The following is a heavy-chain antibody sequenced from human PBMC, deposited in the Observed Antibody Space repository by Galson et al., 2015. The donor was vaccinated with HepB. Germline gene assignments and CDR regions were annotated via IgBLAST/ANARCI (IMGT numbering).Heavy chain of an antibody. Sequence: SPRLSCAASGFTFSSYDIHWVRQAPGKGLEWVAAISYDGSNKYYADSVKGRFTISRDNSKNTMYLQMNSLRAEDTAVYYCARAPGTSDPWGQGTLVTVSS. CDR1: GFTFSSYD. CDR2: ISYDGSNK. CDR3: ARAPGTSDP. V-gene: IGHV3-30*04. J-gene: IGHJ5*02.